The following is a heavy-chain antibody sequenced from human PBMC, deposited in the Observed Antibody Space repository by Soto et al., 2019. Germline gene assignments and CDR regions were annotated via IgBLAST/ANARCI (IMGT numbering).Heavy chain of an antibody. CDR3: ASGDSGSSVDY. CDR1: GGTFSSYA. Sequence: SVKVSCKASGGTFSSYAISWVRQAPGQGPGWMGGIIPIFGTANYAQKFQGRVTITADESTSTAYMELSSLSSEDTAVYYCASGDSGSSVDYWGQGTLVTVSS. CDR2: IIPIFGTA. D-gene: IGHD3-10*01. V-gene: IGHV1-69*13. J-gene: IGHJ4*02.